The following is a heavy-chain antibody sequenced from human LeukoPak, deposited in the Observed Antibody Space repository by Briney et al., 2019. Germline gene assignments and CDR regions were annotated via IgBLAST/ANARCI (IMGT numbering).Heavy chain of an antibody. D-gene: IGHD3-22*01. CDR2: IYYSGCT. Sequence: PSETLSLTCTVTGGSISSYYWSWIRQPPGKGLEWMGYIYYSGCTSYKPPLKSRVTISVDTSKNQFSLKLSSVAAADTAVYYCARHMTNYYDSSGYVPFDYWGQGTLVTVSS. J-gene: IGHJ4*02. CDR3: ARHMTNYYDSSGYVPFDY. CDR1: GGSISSYY. V-gene: IGHV4-59*08.